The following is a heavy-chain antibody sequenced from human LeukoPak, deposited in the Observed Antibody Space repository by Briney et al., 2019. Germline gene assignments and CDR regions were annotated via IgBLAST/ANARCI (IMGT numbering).Heavy chain of an antibody. CDR2: INHSGST. Sequence: SETLSLTCAVYGGSFSGYYWSWIRQPPGKGLEWIGEINHSGSTNYNPSLKSRVTISVDTSKNQFSLKLSSVTAADTAVYYCARGGLGDTMDLDYWGQGTLVTVSS. V-gene: IGHV4-34*01. CDR1: GGSFSGYY. J-gene: IGHJ4*02. D-gene: IGHD3-10*01. CDR3: ARGGLGDTMDLDY.